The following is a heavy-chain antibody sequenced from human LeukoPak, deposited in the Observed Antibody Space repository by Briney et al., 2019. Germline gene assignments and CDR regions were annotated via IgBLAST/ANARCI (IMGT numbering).Heavy chain of an antibody. CDR1: GGSISSSTYY. V-gene: IGHV4-39*01. D-gene: IGHD1-26*01. Sequence: SETLSLTCTVSGGSISSSTYYWGWIRQPPGKGLEWIGNIHYSGSTYYNPSLKSRVTISVDTSKNQFSLKLSSVTAADTAVYYCASFRVGATFVDSWGQGTLVTVSS. CDR3: ASFRVGATFVDS. CDR2: IHYSGST. J-gene: IGHJ4*02.